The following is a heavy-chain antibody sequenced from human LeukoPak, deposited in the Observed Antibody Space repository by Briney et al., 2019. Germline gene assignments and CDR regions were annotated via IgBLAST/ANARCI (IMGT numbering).Heavy chain of an antibody. CDR3: AREYYYGSGSTINDAFDI. CDR1: GGSISSYY. D-gene: IGHD3-10*01. J-gene: IGHJ3*02. Sequence: PSETLSLTCTVSGGSISSYYWSWIRQPAGKGLEWIGRIYTSGSTNYNPSLKSRVTMSVDTSKNQFSLKLSSVTAADTAVYYCAREYYYGSGSTINDAFDIWGQGTMVTVSS. V-gene: IGHV4-4*07. CDR2: IYTSGST.